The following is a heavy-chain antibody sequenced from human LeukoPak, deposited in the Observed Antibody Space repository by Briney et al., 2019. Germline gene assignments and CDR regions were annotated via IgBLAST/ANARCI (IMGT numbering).Heavy chain of an antibody. CDR2: INPSGGST. Sequence: ASVKVSCKASGYTFTSYYMHWVRQAPGQGLEWAGIINPSGGSTSYAQKFQGRVTMTRDTSTSTVYMELSSLRSEDTAVYYCASSPSIQLWFSRVPIGEYYFDYWGQGTLVTVSS. J-gene: IGHJ4*02. D-gene: IGHD5-18*01. CDR3: ASSPSIQLWFSRVPIGEYYFDY. CDR1: GYTFTSYY. V-gene: IGHV1-46*01.